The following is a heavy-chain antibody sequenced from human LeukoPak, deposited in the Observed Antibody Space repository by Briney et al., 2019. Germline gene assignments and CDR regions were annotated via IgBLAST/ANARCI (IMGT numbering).Heavy chain of an antibody. CDR2: IYHSGST. Sequence: SQTLSLTCAVSGGSISSGGYSWSWIRQPPGKGLEWIGYIYHSGSTYYNPSLKSRVTISVDRSKNQLSLKLSSVTAADTAVYYCARYTVTLPRWFDPWGRGTLVTVSS. V-gene: IGHV4-30-2*01. J-gene: IGHJ5*02. D-gene: IGHD4-17*01. CDR3: ARYTVTLPRWFDP. CDR1: GGSISSGGYS.